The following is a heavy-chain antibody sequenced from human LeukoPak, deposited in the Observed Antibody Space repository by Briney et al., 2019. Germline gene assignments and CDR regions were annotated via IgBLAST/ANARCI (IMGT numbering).Heavy chain of an antibody. Sequence: SETLSLTCTVSGYSISSGYYWGWIRQPPGKGLEWIGYIYYSGSTNYNPSLKSRVTISVDTSKNQFSLKLSSVTAADTAVYYCASQGTSSSWYLDYWGQGTLVTVSS. CDR1: GYSISSGYY. CDR2: IYYSGST. CDR3: ASQGTSSSWYLDY. D-gene: IGHD6-13*01. J-gene: IGHJ4*02. V-gene: IGHV4-38-2*02.